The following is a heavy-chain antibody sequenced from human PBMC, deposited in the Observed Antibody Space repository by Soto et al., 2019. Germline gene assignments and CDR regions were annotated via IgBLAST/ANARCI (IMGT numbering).Heavy chain of an antibody. V-gene: IGHV4-4*02. CDR1: GGSISSSNW. CDR3: ATRRDGSGSLDQ. D-gene: IGHD3-10*01. Sequence: QVQLQESGPGLVKPSGTLSLTCAVSGGSISSSNWWNWVRQPPGKGLEWIGESYHSGSTNYNPSLKSRGPISVEKSKNQFSLKLSSVTAADTAVYFCATRRDGSGSLDQWGQGTLVTVSS. J-gene: IGHJ4*02. CDR2: SYHSGST.